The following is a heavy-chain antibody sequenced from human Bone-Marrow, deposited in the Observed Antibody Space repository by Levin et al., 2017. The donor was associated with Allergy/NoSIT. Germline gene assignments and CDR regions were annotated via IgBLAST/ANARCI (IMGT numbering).Heavy chain of an antibody. Sequence: ASVKVSCKASGYTFTSYGISWVRQAPGQGLEWMGWISAYNGNTNYAQKLQGRVTMTTDTSTSTAYMELRSLRSDDTAVYYCARKCSSTSCSDAFDIWGQGTMVTVSS. D-gene: IGHD2-2*01. V-gene: IGHV1-18*01. J-gene: IGHJ3*02. CDR1: GYTFTSYG. CDR3: ARKCSSTSCSDAFDI. CDR2: ISAYNGNT.